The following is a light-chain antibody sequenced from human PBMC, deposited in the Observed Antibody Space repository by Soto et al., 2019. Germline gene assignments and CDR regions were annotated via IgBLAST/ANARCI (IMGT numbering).Light chain of an antibody. V-gene: IGLV1-44*01. CDR3: AAWDDSLNGYV. Sequence: QSVLTRPPSASGTPGQRVTISCSGGSSNIGSKDVNWYQQLPETAPKVLMYSNNQRPSGVPDRFSGSKSGTSASLAISGLQSEDEADYYCAAWDDSLNGYVFGTGTKLTVL. CDR1: SSNIGSKD. CDR2: SNN. J-gene: IGLJ1*01.